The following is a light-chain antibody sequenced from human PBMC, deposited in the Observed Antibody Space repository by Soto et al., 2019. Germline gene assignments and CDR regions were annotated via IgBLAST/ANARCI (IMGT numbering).Light chain of an antibody. V-gene: IGKV1-9*01. Sequence: DIQLTQSPSFLSASVGDRVTITCRASQDVSRYLAWYQQKPGKAPNLLIYAASTLRSGVPSRFSGSGSETEFTLTISSLQPEDFATDYCQQLNSYVFAFGPGNKVDI. CDR1: QDVSRY. CDR2: AAS. J-gene: IGKJ3*01. CDR3: QQLNSYVFA.